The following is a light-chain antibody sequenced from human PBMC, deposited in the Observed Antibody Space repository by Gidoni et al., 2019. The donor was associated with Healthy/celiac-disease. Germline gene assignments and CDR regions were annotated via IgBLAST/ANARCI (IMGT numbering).Light chain of an antibody. CDR2: GAS. CDR1: QRVSSSY. Sequence: EIVLTQSPATLSLSPGEGATLSCRASQRVSSSYLSWYQQKPGQAPRLLIYGASTRATGIPARFSGSESGTDFTLTISSLQPEDFAVYYCQQDYNLPWTFGQGTKVEIK. V-gene: IGKV3D-7*01. CDR3: QQDYNLPWT. J-gene: IGKJ1*01.